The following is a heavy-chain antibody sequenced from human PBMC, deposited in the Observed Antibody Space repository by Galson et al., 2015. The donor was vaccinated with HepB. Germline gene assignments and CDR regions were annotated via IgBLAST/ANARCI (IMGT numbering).Heavy chain of an antibody. Sequence: SLRLSCAASGFTFDDYAMHWVGQAPGKGLEWVSGISWNRGSIGYADSVKGRFTISRDNAKNSLYLQMNSLRAEDTALYYCAKDIASGSYYYGMDVWGQGTTVTVSS. V-gene: IGHV3-9*01. CDR2: ISWNRGSI. D-gene: IGHD1-26*01. CDR3: AKDIASGSYYYGMDV. CDR1: GFTFDDYA. J-gene: IGHJ6*02.